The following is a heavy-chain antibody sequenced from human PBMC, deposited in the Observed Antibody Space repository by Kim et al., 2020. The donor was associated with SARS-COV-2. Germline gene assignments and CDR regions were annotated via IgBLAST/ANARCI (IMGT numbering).Heavy chain of an antibody. CDR1: GYSFTSYW. D-gene: IGHD3-22*01. CDR3: ARHGTYYYDSTQHY. V-gene: IGHV5-10-1*01. Sequence: GESLKISCKGSGYSFTSYWISWVHQMPGKGLEWMGRIDPSDSYTNYSPSFQGHVTISADKSISTAYLQWSSLKASDTAMYYCARHGTYYYDSTQHYWGQGTLVTVSS. J-gene: IGHJ4*02. CDR2: IDPSDSYT.